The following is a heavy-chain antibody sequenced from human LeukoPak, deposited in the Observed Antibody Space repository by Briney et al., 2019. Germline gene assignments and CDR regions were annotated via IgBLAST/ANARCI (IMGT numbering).Heavy chain of an antibody. CDR2: IKSKTDGGTT. D-gene: IGHD5-18*01. Sequence: GGSLRLSCAASGFTFSNAWMSWVRQAPGKGLEWVGSIKSKTDGGTTDYAAPVKGRFTISRDDSKNTLYLQMNSLKTEDTAVYYCTTDATWIQLWLPYDYWGQGTLVTVSS. V-gene: IGHV3-15*01. J-gene: IGHJ4*02. CDR1: GFTFSNAW. CDR3: TTDATWIQLWLPYDY.